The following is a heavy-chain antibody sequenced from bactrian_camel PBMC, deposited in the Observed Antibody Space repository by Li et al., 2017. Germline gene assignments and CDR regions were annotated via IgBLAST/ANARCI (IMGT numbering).Heavy chain of an antibody. J-gene: IGHJ6*01. CDR1: KYTVRSGC. CDR3: ATWIGEVYPRGRYRGRLDFDSADFGH. Sequence: VQLVESGGGSVQPGGSLRLSCVATKYTVRSGCMGWFRKAPGKQREGVARIATGSGNTYYADSVKGRFTISQDNAKNTLYLQMDSLKIEDTGQYYCATWIGEVYPRGRYRGRLDFDSADFGHWGQGTQVTVS. V-gene: IGHV3S1*01. CDR2: IATGSGNT. D-gene: IGHD1*01.